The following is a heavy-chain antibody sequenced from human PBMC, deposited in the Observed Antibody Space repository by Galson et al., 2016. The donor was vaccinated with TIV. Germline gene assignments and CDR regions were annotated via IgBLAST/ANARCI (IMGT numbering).Heavy chain of an antibody. J-gene: IGHJ4*02. D-gene: IGHD2/OR15-2a*01. CDR2: FDPEQHKK. V-gene: IGHV1-24*01. CDR3: ATVAWFPGLSLDN. Sequence: SVKVSCKVSGGSLSDLSMHWVRQAPGKGLEWMAGFDPEQHKKIYAQKFQGRLTMTADTSRDTAYMELGSLTFEDTAVYYCATVAWFPGLSLDNWGQGTLVTVSS. CDR1: GGSLSDLS.